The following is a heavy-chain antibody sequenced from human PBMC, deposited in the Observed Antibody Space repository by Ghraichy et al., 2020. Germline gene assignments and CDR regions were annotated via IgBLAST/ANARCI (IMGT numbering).Heavy chain of an antibody. V-gene: IGHV3-48*04. CDR1: GYSFGSEP. D-gene: IGHD3/OR15-3a*01. Sequence: GGSLRLSCEASGYSFGSEPINWVRQAPGKGLEWVSHIRSDSKTKRYADSVRGRFSISRDNAKNSLYLQMDSLRVEDTAVYYCARDLDWSFDYWGQGALVIVSS. CDR3: ARDLDWSFDY. CDR2: IRSDSKTK. J-gene: IGHJ4*02.